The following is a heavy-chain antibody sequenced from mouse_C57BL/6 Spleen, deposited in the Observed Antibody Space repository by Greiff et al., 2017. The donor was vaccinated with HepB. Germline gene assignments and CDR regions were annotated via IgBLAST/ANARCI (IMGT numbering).Heavy chain of an antibody. V-gene: IGHV5-4*01. CDR1: GFTFSSYA. D-gene: IGHD1-1*01. CDR2: ISDGGSYT. Sequence: EVQLVESGGGLVKPGGSLKLSCAASGFTFSSYAMSWVRQTPEKRLEWVATISDGGSYTYYPDNVKGRFTISRDNAKNNLYLQMSHLKSEDTAMYYCARALTVVPYFDYWGQGTTLTVSS. J-gene: IGHJ2*01. CDR3: ARALTVVPYFDY.